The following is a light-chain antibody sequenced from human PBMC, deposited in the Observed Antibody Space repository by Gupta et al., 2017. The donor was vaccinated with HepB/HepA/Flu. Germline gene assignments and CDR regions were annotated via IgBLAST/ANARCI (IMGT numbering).Light chain of an antibody. CDR3: HQYLSEPPT. CDR2: WAS. J-gene: IGKJ1*01. Sequence: DIVMTQSPDSLAVSLGERATINCKSSQSVFFSSVNKNFLAWYQQKPGQSPDLIIYWASTLESGVPDRFRGRGSGTXFTLTIXNLQAEDVVVYYCHQYLSEPPTFGXGTKVEIK. V-gene: IGKV4-1*01. CDR1: QSVFFSSVNKNF.